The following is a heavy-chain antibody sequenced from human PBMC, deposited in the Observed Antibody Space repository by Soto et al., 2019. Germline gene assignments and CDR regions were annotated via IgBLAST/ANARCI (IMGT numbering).Heavy chain of an antibody. Sequence: PEGSLRLSCAASGFTFDDYAMHWVRQVLGKGLEWVSSISWNSGNIGYADSVKGRFTTSRDNAKNSLYLQMNSLRPEDTALYYCVRSKGGYSYGTPFDYWGQGTLVTVSS. D-gene: IGHD5-18*01. CDR1: GFTFDDYA. CDR2: ISWNSGNI. J-gene: IGHJ4*02. V-gene: IGHV3-9*01. CDR3: VRSKGGYSYGTPFDY.